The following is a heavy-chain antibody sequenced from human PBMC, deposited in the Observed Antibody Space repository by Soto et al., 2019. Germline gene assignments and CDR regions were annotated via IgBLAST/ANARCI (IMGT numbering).Heavy chain of an antibody. CDR1: GFTFSSYA. Sequence: GGSLRLSCAASGFTFSSYAMSWVRQAPGKGLEWVSAISGSGGSTYYADSVKGRFTISRDNAKNSLYLQMNSLRAEDTAVYYCARSRKGDAFDIWGQGTMVTVSS. CDR3: ARSRKGDAFDI. V-gene: IGHV3-23*01. CDR2: ISGSGGST. J-gene: IGHJ3*02.